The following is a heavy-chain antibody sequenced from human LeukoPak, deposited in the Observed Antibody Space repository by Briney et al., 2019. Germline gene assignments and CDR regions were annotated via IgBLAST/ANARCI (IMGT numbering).Heavy chain of an antibody. J-gene: IGHJ4*02. V-gene: IGHV3-7*01. Sequence: GGSLRLSCEASGFNHSNYWMSWVRQAPGKGPAWVANIKQDGSEKYYVDSVTGRFTISRDGAKDSLFLQMNSLRAEDTAVYYCVRWATSFDLWGQGTLVTVSS. CDR2: IKQDGSEK. CDR3: VRWATSFDL. CDR1: GFNHSNYW. D-gene: IGHD3-3*01.